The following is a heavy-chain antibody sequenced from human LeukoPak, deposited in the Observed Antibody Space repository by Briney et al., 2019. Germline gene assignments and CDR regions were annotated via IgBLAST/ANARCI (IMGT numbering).Heavy chain of an antibody. D-gene: IGHD2-2*02. CDR2: INHSGST. CDR3: ARAPVLSGLQYPFYYFDY. CDR1: GFTFSNYA. Sequence: GSLRLSCAASGFTFSNYAISWIRQPPGKGLEWIGEINHSGSTNYNPSLKSRVTISVDTSKNQFSLKLSSVTAADTAVYYCARAPVLSGLQYPFYYFDYWGPGTLVTVSS. J-gene: IGHJ4*02. V-gene: IGHV4-34*01.